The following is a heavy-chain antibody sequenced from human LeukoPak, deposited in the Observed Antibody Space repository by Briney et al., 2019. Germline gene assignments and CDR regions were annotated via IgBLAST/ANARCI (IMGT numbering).Heavy chain of an antibody. CDR1: SASISSSSHY. D-gene: IGHD2-15*01. J-gene: IGHJ3*02. CDR3: ARLTIYCSRGSCYYDAFDI. CDR2: IYYSGGST. Sequence: SETLSLTCTVSSASISSSSHYWAWIRRPPGKGLEWIGRIYYSGGSTYYNPSLRGRVTISVDTSKNQFSLKLNSVTAADTAVYYCARLTIYCSRGSCYYDAFDIWGQGTMVTVS. V-gene: IGHV4-39*01.